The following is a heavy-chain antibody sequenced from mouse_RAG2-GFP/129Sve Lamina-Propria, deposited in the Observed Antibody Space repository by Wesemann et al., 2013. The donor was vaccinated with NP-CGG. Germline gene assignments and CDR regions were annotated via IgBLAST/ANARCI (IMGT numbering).Heavy chain of an antibody. D-gene: IGHD1-1*01. CDR2: IYPGNSDT. J-gene: IGHJ3*01. Sequence: EVQLQQSGTVLARPGASVKMSCKTSGYTFTSYWMHWVKQRPGQGLEWIGAIYPGNSDTSYNQKFKGKAKLTAVTSASTAYMELSSLTNEDSAVYYCTREEYGSSKAYWGQGTLVTVSA. CDR1: GYTFTSYW. V-gene: IGHV1-5*01. CDR3: TREEYGSSKAY.